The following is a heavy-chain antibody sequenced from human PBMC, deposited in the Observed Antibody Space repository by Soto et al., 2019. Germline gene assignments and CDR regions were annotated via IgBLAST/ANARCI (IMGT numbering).Heavy chain of an antibody. D-gene: IGHD5-18*01. CDR2: IYYSGST. Sequence: SETLSLTCTVSGGSISSSSYYWGWIRQPPGKGLEWIGSIYYSGSTYYNPSLKSRVTISVDTSKNQFSLKLSSVTAADTAVYYCAADEYSYGNLFDYWGQGTLVTVSS. CDR3: AADEYSYGNLFDY. J-gene: IGHJ4*02. V-gene: IGHV4-39*07. CDR1: GGSISSSSYY.